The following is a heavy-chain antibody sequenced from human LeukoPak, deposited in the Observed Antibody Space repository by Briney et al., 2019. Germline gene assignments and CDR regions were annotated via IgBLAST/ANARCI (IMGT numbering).Heavy chain of an antibody. Sequence: KASETLSLTCTVSGGSISSYYWSWIRQPPGKGLEWIGYIYYSGSTNYNPSLKSRVTISVDRSKNQFSLKLSSVTAADTAVYYCARGITTPFDYWGQGTLVTVSS. J-gene: IGHJ4*02. CDR3: ARGITTPFDY. CDR1: GGSISSYY. V-gene: IGHV4-59*12. D-gene: IGHD2-15*01. CDR2: IYYSGST.